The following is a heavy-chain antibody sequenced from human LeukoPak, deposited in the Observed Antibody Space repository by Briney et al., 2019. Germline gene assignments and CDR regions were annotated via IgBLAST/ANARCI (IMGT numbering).Heavy chain of an antibody. CDR3: ARGDSSSWYSY. J-gene: IGHJ4*02. CDR2: ISAYNGNT. CDR1: GYTFTSYY. V-gene: IGHV1-18*04. Sequence: GASVKVSCKASGYTFTSYYMHWVRQAPGQGLEWMGWISAYNGNTNYAQKLQGRVTMTTDTSTSTAYMELRSLRSDDAAVYYCARGDSSSWYSYWGQGTLVTVSS. D-gene: IGHD6-13*01.